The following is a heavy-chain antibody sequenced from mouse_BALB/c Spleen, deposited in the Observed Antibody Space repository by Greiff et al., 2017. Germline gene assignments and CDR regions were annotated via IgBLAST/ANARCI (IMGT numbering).Heavy chain of an antibody. CDR3: ARKGDVWFAY. CDR2: INPANGNT. J-gene: IGHJ3*01. CDR1: GFNIKDTY. V-gene: IGHV14-3*02. D-gene: IGHD3-3*01. Sequence: VQLKESGAELVKPGASVKLSCTASGFNIKDTYMHWVKQRPEQGLEWIGRINPANGNTKYDPKFQGKATITADTSSNTAYLQLSSLTSEDTAVYYCARKGDVWFAYWGQGTLVTVSA.